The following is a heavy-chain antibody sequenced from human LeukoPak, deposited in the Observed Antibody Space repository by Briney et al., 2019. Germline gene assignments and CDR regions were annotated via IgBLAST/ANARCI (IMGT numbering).Heavy chain of an antibody. V-gene: IGHV4-38-2*02. CDR3: ARDTKHYYDTSGYLFDY. CDR1: GYSISSGYY. CDR2: IYHSGTT. D-gene: IGHD3-22*01. Sequence: KSSETLSLICAVSGYSISSGYYWGWIRHPPGKRLQWIGSIYHSGTTYYNPSLKSRVTVSVDTSKNQFSLKLSSVTAADTAVYYCARDTKHYYDTSGYLFDYWGQGTMVTVSS. J-gene: IGHJ4*02.